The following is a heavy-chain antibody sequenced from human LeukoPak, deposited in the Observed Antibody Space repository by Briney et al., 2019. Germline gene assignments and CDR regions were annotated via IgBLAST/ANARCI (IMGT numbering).Heavy chain of an antibody. J-gene: IGHJ4*02. CDR2: MQDEDDKT. CDR1: GFTFNTYP. CDR3: ATQTITLVVVISPFDY. V-gene: IGHV3-30*02. Sequence: GGPLRLSCAASGFTFNTYPMHWLHPAPGKGVEGVALMQDEDDKTNYADSVRGRFTISRDNSRSTVYLQMNSLKPDDTAVYYCATQTITLVVVISPFDYWGQGALVTVSS. D-gene: IGHD3-22*01.